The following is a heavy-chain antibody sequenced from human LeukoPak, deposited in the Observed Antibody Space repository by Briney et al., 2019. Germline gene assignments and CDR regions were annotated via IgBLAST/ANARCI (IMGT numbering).Heavy chain of an antibody. CDR2: ISYDGGNK. CDR3: AKGFSGMYSNFDY. Sequence: GGSLRLSCAGSGFTFSNYVMHWVRQAPGKGLEWVAVISYDGGNKYYADSVKGRFTISRDNSKNTLYLQMNSLRAEDTAVYYCAKGFSGMYSNFDYWGQGTLVTVSS. V-gene: IGHV3-30*18. J-gene: IGHJ4*02. D-gene: IGHD1-26*01. CDR1: GFTFSNYV.